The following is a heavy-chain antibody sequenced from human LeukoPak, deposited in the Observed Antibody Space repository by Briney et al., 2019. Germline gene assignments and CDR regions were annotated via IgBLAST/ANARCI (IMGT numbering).Heavy chain of an antibody. CDR3: AKGAEEGVVITPVYYYYMDV. CDR2: IKSDGSST. Sequence: PGGSLRLSCAASGFTFSSYAMSWVRQAPGKGLVWVSRIKSDGSSTSYADSAKGRFTISRDSSKNTLFLQMNGLRPEDTAVYYCAKGAEEGVVITPVYYYYMDVWGKGTTVTISS. J-gene: IGHJ6*03. CDR1: GFTFSSYA. D-gene: IGHD3-22*01. V-gene: IGHV3-23*01.